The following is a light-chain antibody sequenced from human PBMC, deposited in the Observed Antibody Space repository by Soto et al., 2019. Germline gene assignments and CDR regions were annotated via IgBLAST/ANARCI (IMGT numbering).Light chain of an antibody. V-gene: IGLV2-14*01. CDR1: SNDIGGYNY. Sequence: QSSLTQPASMSGSPGQSVTISCAGTSNDIGGYNYVSWYQHHPGTAPKLIIYDVSSRPSGCSHRFSGSKSGNTASLTISGLQAEEAADYYCSSFSVASPLFGTGTKVTAL. CDR2: DVS. CDR3: SSFSVASPL. J-gene: IGLJ1*01.